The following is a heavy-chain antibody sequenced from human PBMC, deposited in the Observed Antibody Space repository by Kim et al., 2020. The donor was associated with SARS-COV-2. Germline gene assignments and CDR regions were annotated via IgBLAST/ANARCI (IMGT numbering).Heavy chain of an antibody. CDR2: ISYDGSNK. Sequence: GGSLRLSCAASGFTFSSYGMHWVRQAPGKGLEWVAVISYDGSNKYYADSVKGRFTISRDNSKNTLYLQMNSLRAEDTAVYYCAKDAIWWELSPNWFDPWGQGTLVTVSS. J-gene: IGHJ5*02. V-gene: IGHV3-30*18. D-gene: IGHD1-26*01. CDR1: GFTFSSYG. CDR3: AKDAIWWELSPNWFDP.